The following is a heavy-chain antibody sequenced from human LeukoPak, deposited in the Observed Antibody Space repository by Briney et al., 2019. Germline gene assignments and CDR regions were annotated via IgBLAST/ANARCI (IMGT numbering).Heavy chain of an antibody. CDR3: ARDSSSKPAHYYYGMDV. CDR1: GFTFSNYY. CDR2: ISSSGSTI. Sequence: GGSLRLSCAASGFTFSNYYMSWIRQAPGKGLEWVSYISSSGSTIYYADSVKGRFTISRDNAKNSLYLQTNSLRAEDTAVYYCARDSSSKPAHYYYGMDVWGQGTTVTVSS. D-gene: IGHD6-6*01. J-gene: IGHJ6*02. V-gene: IGHV3-11*01.